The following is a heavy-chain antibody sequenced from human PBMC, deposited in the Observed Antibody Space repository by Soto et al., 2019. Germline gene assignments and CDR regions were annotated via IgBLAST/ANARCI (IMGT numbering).Heavy chain of an antibody. Sequence: SETLSLTCTVSCGSISSYYWSWIRQPPGKGLEWIGYIYYSGSTNYNPSLKSRVTISVDTSKNQFSLKLSSVTAADTAVYYCARHLTYCSAGSCYSDFPYYGMDVWGQGTTVTVSS. D-gene: IGHD2-15*01. CDR3: ARHLTYCSAGSCYSDFPYYGMDV. V-gene: IGHV4-59*08. CDR1: CGSISSYY. CDR2: IYYSGST. J-gene: IGHJ6*02.